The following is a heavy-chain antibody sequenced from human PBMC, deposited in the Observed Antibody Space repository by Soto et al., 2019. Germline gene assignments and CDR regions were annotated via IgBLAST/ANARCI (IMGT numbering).Heavy chain of an antibody. CDR3: ARDSYNFDD. CDR1: GGSVRSYE. D-gene: IGHD5-18*01. Sequence: PXXTLSLPCTVSGGSVRSYEWSWIRQPPGKGLELIGYIYYSGSTDYNPSLKSRVTISVETSKNQFYLKLRSVTAADTAVYYCARDSYNFDDWGQGILGTVS. V-gene: IGHV4-59*02. CDR2: IYYSGST. J-gene: IGHJ4*02.